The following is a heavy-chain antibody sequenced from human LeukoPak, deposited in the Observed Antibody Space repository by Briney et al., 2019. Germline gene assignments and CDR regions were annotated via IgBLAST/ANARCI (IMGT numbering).Heavy chain of an antibody. V-gene: IGHV3-7*01. CDR2: IKQDGSEK. CDR3: ARRGYPTSPVGALDI. Sequence: PGGSLRLSCAASGFTFSNYWMTWVRQAPGKGLEWVANIKQDGSEKYYVDSVEGRFIISRDNAKNSLYLQVNSLRVHDTAVYYCARRGYPTSPVGALDIWGQGTMVIVSS. D-gene: IGHD3-22*01. J-gene: IGHJ3*02. CDR1: GFTFSNYW.